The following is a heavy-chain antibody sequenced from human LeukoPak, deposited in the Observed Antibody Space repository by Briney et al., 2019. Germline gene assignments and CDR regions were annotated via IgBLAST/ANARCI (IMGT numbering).Heavy chain of an antibody. CDR1: GGSISSSITY. Sequence: SETRLFCCTVSGGSISSSITYWGWIRQPPGKGLEWIGSIYYSKNTYYNPSLKSRVSISVDMSQNQFSLNLNSVTAADTTVYFCAGIVLGEATQFYFSGEGKLFTVSS. J-gene: IGHJ4*02. CDR2: IYYSKNT. CDR3: AGIVLGEATQFYF. D-gene: IGHD2-8*01. V-gene: IGHV4-39*07.